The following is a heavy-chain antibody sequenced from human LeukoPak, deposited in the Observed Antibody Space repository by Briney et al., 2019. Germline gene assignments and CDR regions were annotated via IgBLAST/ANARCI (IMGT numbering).Heavy chain of an antibody. CDR2: ISWDGGGT. J-gene: IGHJ4*02. D-gene: IGHD3-10*01. V-gene: IGHV3-43D*03. CDR3: AKDMAAYYYASGNIDY. CDR1: GFAFSNYG. Sequence: GGSLRLSCAASGFAFSNYGMNWVRQAPGKGLEWVSLISWDGGGTYYADTVKGRFTISRDNSKNSLYLQMNSLRAEDTALYYCAKDMAAYYYASGNIDYWGQGTLVTVSS.